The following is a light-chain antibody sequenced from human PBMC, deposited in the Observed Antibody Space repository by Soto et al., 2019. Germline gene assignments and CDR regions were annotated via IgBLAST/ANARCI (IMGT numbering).Light chain of an antibody. CDR2: GAS. J-gene: IGKJ4*01. CDR3: HQYGSSPFT. CDR1: QSVSTNY. Sequence: EIVLTQSPGTLSLSPGERATLSCRASQSVSTNYLAWYQQKTGQAPRLLIYGASSRATGIPDRFSGGGSGTDFPLTISSLGPEDFAVYYCHQYGSSPFTFGGGTKVEIK. V-gene: IGKV3-20*01.